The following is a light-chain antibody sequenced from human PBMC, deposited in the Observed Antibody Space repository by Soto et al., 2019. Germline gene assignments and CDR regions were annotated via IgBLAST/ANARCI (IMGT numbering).Light chain of an antibody. J-gene: IGLJ2*01. V-gene: IGLV4-69*01. CDR3: QTWDTGARVV. CDR1: RGHSSYA. Sequence: QLVLTQSPSASASLGASVKLTCTLSRGHSSYAIAWHQQQPEKGPRYLMKLSSDGSHSKGDGIPDRFSGSSSGAERYLTISSPQSEDEADYYCQTWDTGARVVFGGGTKVTVL. CDR2: LSSDGSH.